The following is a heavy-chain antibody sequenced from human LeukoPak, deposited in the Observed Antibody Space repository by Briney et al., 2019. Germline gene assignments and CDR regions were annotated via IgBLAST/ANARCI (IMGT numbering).Heavy chain of an antibody. CDR1: GLTFTSYW. CDR3: ARGRYYGMDV. CDR2: VNSDGSST. J-gene: IGHJ6*02. Sequence: PGGSLRLSCAASGLTFTSYWMHWVRQAPGKGLVWVSRVNSDGSSTTYADSVKGRFTISRDNAKNTLYLQMNSLRAEDTAAYYCARGRYYGMDVWGQGTTVTVSS. V-gene: IGHV3-74*01.